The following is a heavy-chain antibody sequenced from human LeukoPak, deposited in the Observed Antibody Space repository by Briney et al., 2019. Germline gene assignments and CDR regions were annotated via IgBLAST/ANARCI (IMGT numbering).Heavy chain of an antibody. Sequence: ASVKVSCKASGYTFTSYAMHWVRQAPGQRLEWMGWINAGNGNTKYSQKFQGRVTITRDTSASTAYMELSSLRSEDTAVYYCARGSGATGSYYGMDVWGQGTTVTVSS. D-gene: IGHD1-26*01. J-gene: IGHJ6*02. CDR2: INAGNGNT. V-gene: IGHV1-3*01. CDR1: GYTFTSYA. CDR3: ARGSGATGSYYGMDV.